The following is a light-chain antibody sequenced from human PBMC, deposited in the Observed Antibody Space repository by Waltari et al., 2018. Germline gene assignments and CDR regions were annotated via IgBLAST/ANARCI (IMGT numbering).Light chain of an antibody. Sequence: SYELTQPLSVSVALGQTARMTCGGNNLGSKNVHWYQQKPGQAPVLVIYGDSNRPPGIPERFSGSNSGNTATLTISRAQAGDEADFYCQVWDSNTAVFGGGTKLTVL. V-gene: IGLV3-9*01. CDR2: GDS. CDR1: NLGSKN. J-gene: IGLJ2*01. CDR3: QVWDSNTAV.